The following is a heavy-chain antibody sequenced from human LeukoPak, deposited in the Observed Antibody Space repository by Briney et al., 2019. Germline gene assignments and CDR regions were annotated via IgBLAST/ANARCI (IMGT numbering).Heavy chain of an antibody. Sequence: PWGSLRLSCVASGFTFSNDWLSWVRQAPGKGLEWLANIKQDGSEKSYVDSVKGRFTISRDNAKNSLYLQMNSLRVEDTAVYYCARDRRGPDVWGQGTTVTVSS. J-gene: IGHJ6*02. CDR2: IKQDGSEK. V-gene: IGHV3-7*03. CDR1: GFTFSNDW. CDR3: ARDRRGPDV.